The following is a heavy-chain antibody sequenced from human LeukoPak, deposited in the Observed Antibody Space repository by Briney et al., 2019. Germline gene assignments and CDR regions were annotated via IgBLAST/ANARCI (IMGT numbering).Heavy chain of an antibody. J-gene: IGHJ3*02. CDR3: AKDNSDYGDYSGAFDI. V-gene: IGHV3-9*01. Sequence: GGSLRLSCAASGFTFDDYAMHWVRQAPGKGLEWVSGISWNSGSIGYADSVRGRFTISRDNAKNPLYLQMNSLRAEDTALYYCAKDNSDYGDYSGAFDIWGQGTMVTVSS. CDR2: ISWNSGSI. D-gene: IGHD4-17*01. CDR1: GFTFDDYA.